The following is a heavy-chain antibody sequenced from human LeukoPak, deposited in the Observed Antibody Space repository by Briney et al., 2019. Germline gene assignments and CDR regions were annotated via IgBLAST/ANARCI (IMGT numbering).Heavy chain of an antibody. CDR2: IRYDGSNK. V-gene: IGHV3-30*02. D-gene: IGHD6-13*01. CDR1: GFTFSSYG. CDR3: AKDLSSQQPNWFDP. Sequence: GGSLRLSCAASGFTFSSYGMHWVRQAPGKGLEWVAFIRYDGSNKYYADSVKGRFTFSRDNSKNTLYLQMNSLRAEDTAVYYCAKDLSSQQPNWFDPWGQGTLVTVSS. J-gene: IGHJ5*02.